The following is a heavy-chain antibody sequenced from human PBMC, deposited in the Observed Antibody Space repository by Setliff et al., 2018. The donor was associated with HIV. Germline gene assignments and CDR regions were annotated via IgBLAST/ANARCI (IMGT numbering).Heavy chain of an antibody. J-gene: IGHJ4*01. CDR2: IIPAFGTA. V-gene: IGHV1-69*05. CDR3: ARDGLLVAGIRFDY. Sequence: SVKVSCKASGYTFTGYYMHWVRQAPGQGLEWMGGIIPAFGTANYAQKFQGRVTITTDESTSTAYMELSGLRSEDTAVYFCARDGLLVAGIRFDYWGQGTLVTVSS. CDR1: GYTFTGYY. D-gene: IGHD6-19*01.